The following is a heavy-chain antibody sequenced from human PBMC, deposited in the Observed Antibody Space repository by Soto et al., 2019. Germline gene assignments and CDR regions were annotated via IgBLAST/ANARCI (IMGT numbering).Heavy chain of an antibody. Sequence: QVQLQQWGAGLLKPSETLSLTCAVYGGSFSGYYWSWIRQPPGKGLEWIGEINHSGSTNYNPSLKSRVTISVDTSKNQFSLKLSSVTAADTAVYYCARSSSWCPDYYYYMDVWGKGTTVTVSS. CDR1: GGSFSGYY. D-gene: IGHD6-13*01. V-gene: IGHV4-34*01. CDR3: ARSSSWCPDYYYYMDV. CDR2: INHSGST. J-gene: IGHJ6*03.